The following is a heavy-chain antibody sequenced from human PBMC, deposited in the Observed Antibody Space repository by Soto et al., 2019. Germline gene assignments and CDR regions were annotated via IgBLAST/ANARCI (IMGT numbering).Heavy chain of an antibody. Sequence: SVKVSCKASGGAFSTHAIIWVRQAPGHGLEWMGGIIPISGTTYYTQKFQGRVTITADEPTSTAFMELSSLKSDDTAVFYCARGYCSGGNCYSGMDVWGQGTMVTVSS. J-gene: IGHJ6*02. CDR1: GGAFSTHA. CDR3: ARGYCSGGNCYSGMDV. CDR2: IIPISGTT. D-gene: IGHD2-15*01. V-gene: IGHV1-69*13.